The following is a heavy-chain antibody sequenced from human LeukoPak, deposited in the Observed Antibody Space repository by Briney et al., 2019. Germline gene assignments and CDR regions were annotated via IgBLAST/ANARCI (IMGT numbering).Heavy chain of an antibody. V-gene: IGHV3-7*01. CDR2: IKQDGSEK. CDR1: GFTFSRYW. Sequence: GGSLRLSCAASGFTFSRYWMSWVRQAPGKGLEWVANIKQDGSEKYYVDSVKGRFTISRDNAKNSLYPQMNSLRAEDTAVYFCARVRSYYYMDVWGKGTTVTVSS. CDR3: ARVRSYYYMDV. J-gene: IGHJ6*03.